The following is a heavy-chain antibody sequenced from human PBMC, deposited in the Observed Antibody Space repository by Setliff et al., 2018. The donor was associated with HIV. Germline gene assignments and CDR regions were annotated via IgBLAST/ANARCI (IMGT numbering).Heavy chain of an antibody. CDR2: IFPADSDT. Sequence: GESLKISCRGFGYSFGDYWIGWVRQKPGKGLEWMGIIFPADSDTRVSPSFQGQVSISADRSTYAAFLQWTSLKASDTGVYFCARHRVDTSMLVVKSPGAFDLWGQGTLVTVSS. D-gene: IGHD3-22*01. CDR1: GYSFGDYW. V-gene: IGHV5-51*01. J-gene: IGHJ3*01. CDR3: ARHRVDTSMLVVKSPGAFDL.